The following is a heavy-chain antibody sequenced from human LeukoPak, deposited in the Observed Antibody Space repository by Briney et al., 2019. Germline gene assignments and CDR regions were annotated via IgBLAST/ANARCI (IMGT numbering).Heavy chain of an antibody. CDR2: IYTSGST. V-gene: IGHV4-4*07. D-gene: IGHD3-3*01. J-gene: IGHJ5*02. CDR3: ARNIGDYDFWSGYEIQWFDP. Sequence: SETLSLTCTVSGGSISSYYWSWIRQPAGKGLEWIGRIYTSGSTNYNPSLKSRVTMSVDTSKNQFSLKLSSVTAADTAVYYCARNIGDYDFWSGYEIQWFDPWGQGTLVTASS. CDR1: GGSISSYY.